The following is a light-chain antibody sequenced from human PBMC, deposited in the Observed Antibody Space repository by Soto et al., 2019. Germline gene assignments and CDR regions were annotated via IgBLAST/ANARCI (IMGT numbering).Light chain of an antibody. CDR3: QKYGSSPRT. J-gene: IGKJ1*01. V-gene: IGKV3-20*01. Sequence: ELVLTQSPGTLSLSPGDRATLSCRASQSVSSSYLAWYQQKTGQAPRLLIYGASSRATGIPDRFSGSGSGTDLTLTISRLEPEDFAVYYCQKYGSSPRTXGQGTKVDIK. CDR1: QSVSSSY. CDR2: GAS.